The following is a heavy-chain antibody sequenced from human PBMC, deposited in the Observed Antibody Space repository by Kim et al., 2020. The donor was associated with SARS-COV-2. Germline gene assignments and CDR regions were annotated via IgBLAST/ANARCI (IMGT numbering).Heavy chain of an antibody. V-gene: IGHV3-48*03. CDR3: ARGRRSPYYFDY. J-gene: IGHJ4*02. Sequence: YYADSVTGRFTISSDNPKNSLSLQMNSLRAEDTAVYYCARGRRSPYYFDYWGQGTLVTVSS. D-gene: IGHD6-13*01.